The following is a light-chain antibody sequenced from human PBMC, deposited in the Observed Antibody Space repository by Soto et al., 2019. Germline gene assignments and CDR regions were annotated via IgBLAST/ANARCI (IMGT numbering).Light chain of an antibody. CDR1: QSVTNS. V-gene: IGKV3-11*01. J-gene: IGKJ4*02. Sequence: EIVLTQSPATLYLSPGERATLSCRASQSVTNSLAWYQQKPGQAPRLLVYDASNRATCIPTRFSGSGSGTDFTLTISNLEPEDFAVYYCQQHISWPLTFGGGTKVEIK. CDR3: QQHISWPLT. CDR2: DAS.